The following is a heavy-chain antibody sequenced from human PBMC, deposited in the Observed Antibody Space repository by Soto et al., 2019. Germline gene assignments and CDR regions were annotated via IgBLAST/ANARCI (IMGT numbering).Heavy chain of an antibody. CDR1: GFTFSSSE. CDR3: ARDRGVRGDAFDI. Sequence: PVGSLRLSCAASGFTFSSSEMNWVRQAPGKGLEWVSYISSSGSTIYYADSVKGRFTISRDNAKNSLYLQMNSLRAEDTAVYYCARDRGVRGDAFDIWGQGTMVTVSS. CDR2: ISSSGSTI. D-gene: IGHD3-10*01. J-gene: IGHJ3*02. V-gene: IGHV3-48*03.